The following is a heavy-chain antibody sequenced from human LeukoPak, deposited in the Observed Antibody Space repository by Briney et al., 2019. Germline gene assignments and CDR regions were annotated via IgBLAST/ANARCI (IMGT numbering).Heavy chain of an antibody. CDR3: ARGIIGAGTVGAY. D-gene: IGHD6-19*01. Sequence: GGSLRLSCAASGFTFSSYWMNWVRQAPGKGLEWVANIKKDGSEKYYVDSVKGRFTISRDNAKNSLSLQMNSLRAEDTAIYYCARGIIGAGTVGAYWGQGTLVTVSS. J-gene: IGHJ4*02. CDR2: IKKDGSEK. CDR1: GFTFSSYW. V-gene: IGHV3-7*01.